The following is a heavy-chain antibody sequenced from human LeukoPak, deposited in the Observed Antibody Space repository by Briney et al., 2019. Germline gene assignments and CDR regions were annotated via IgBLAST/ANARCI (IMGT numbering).Heavy chain of an antibody. J-gene: IGHJ3*02. CDR2: ITGSGAGT. V-gene: IGHV3-23*01. CDR1: GFTLGSYA. Sequence: PVGSLRLSCAASGFTLGSYALTWVRQAPGKGLEWVSSITGSGAGTSYADSVKGRFTISRDNSKNTLYLQMNSLRAEDTAVYYCAKDPNGDYVGAFDTWAQGTKVTVSS. CDR3: AKDPNGDYVGAFDT. D-gene: IGHD4-17*01.